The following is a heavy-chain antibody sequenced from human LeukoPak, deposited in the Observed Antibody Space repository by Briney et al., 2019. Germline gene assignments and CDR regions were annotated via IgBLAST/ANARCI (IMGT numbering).Heavy chain of an antibody. V-gene: IGHV3-30*02. Sequence: GGSLRLSCAASGFTFSSYGMHWVRQAPGKGLEWVAFIRYDGSNKYYADSVKGRFTISRDNSKNTLYLQMNSLRAEDTAVYYCAKGGISTIVRGVIGYMDVWGKGTTVTISS. J-gene: IGHJ6*03. CDR3: AKGGISTIVRGVIGYMDV. CDR2: IRYDGSNK. D-gene: IGHD3-10*01. CDR1: GFTFSSYG.